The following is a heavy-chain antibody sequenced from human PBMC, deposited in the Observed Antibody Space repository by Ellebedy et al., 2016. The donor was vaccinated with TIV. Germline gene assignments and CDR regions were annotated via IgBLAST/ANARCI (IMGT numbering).Heavy chain of an antibody. V-gene: IGHV1-8*01. CDR1: GYTFTSYD. CDR3: ARGRKDYGSGSHFYDY. D-gene: IGHD3-10*01. J-gene: IGHJ4*02. Sequence: ASVKVSCXASGYTFTSYDINWVRQATGQGLEWMGWMNPNSGNTGYAQKFQGRVTMTRNTSISTAYMELSSLRSEDTAVYYCARGRKDYGSGSHFYDYWGQGTLVTVSS. CDR2: MNPNSGNT.